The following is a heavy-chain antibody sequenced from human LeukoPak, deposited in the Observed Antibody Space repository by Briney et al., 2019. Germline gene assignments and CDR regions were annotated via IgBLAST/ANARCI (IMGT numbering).Heavy chain of an antibody. CDR3: VKGGYTTYFDP. CDR1: GFTFSSYY. CDR2: IRSNGRET. V-gene: IGHV3-23*01. Sequence: GGSLRLSCTASGFTFSSYYMSWVRQGPGKGLEWVSNIRSNGRETYYADSVKGRFTISRDNPEKTLFLEMNSLRAEDSAVYYCVKGGYTTYFDPWGQGTLVAVSS. J-gene: IGHJ5*02. D-gene: IGHD2-15*01.